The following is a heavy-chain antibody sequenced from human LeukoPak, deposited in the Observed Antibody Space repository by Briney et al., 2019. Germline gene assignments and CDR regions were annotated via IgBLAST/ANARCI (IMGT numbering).Heavy chain of an antibody. Sequence: GESLKISCQVSGYIFTDYWIGWVRQMPGKGPESMGIIYPADSDTAYSPFFQGQVTISADKSISTVYLQWSSLKASDTAMYYCARRRDGYNYYFGYWGQGTLVTVSS. CDR2: IYPADSDT. J-gene: IGHJ4*02. D-gene: IGHD5-24*01. V-gene: IGHV5-51*01. CDR1: GYIFTDYW. CDR3: ARRRDGYNYYFGY.